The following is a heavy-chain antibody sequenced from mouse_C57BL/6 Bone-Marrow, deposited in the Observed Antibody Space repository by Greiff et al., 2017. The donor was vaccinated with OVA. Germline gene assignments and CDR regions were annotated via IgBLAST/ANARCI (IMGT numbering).Heavy chain of an antibody. Sequence: VQLKESVAELVRPGASVKLSCTASGFNITNTYMHWVKQRPEQGLEWIGRIDPANGTTKYAPTFQGKATITADTSSNTAYLQLSSLTSEDTAIYYCARGDYYGSSYPFAYWGQGTLVTVSA. J-gene: IGHJ3*01. CDR2: IDPANGTT. D-gene: IGHD1-1*01. CDR1: GFNITNTY. CDR3: ARGDYYGSSYPFAY. V-gene: IGHV14-3*01.